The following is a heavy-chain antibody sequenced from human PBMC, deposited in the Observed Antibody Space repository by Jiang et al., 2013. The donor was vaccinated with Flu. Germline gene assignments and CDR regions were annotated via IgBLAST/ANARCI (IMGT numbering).Heavy chain of an antibody. CDR2: IRSKAYGGTT. CDR1: GFTFGDYA. D-gene: IGHD3-9*01. J-gene: IGHJ3*02. Sequence: EVQLLESGGGLVQPRRSLRLSCTASGFTFGDYAMSWVRQAPGKGLEWVGFIRSKAYGGTTEYAASVKGRFTISRDDSKSIAYLQMNSLKTEDTAVYYCTRVYYDILTAHYAFDIWGQGTMVTVSS. CDR3: TRVYYDILTAHYAFDI. V-gene: IGHV3-49*04.